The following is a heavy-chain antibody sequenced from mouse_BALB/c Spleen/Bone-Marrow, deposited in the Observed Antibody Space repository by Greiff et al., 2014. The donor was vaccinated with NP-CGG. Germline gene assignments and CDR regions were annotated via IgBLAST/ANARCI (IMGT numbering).Heavy chain of an antibody. V-gene: IGHV1S81*02. Sequence: VQLQQSGAELVKPGASVKLSCKASGYTFTCYWMHWVKQRPGQGLEWIGEINPSNGRADYNEKFRSKATLTVDRSSSTAYMQLSSLTSEDSAVYYCARAGGYDGFAYWGQGTLVTVSA. CDR2: INPSNGRA. CDR3: ARAGGYDGFAY. J-gene: IGHJ3*01. CDR1: GYTFTCYW. D-gene: IGHD2-2*01.